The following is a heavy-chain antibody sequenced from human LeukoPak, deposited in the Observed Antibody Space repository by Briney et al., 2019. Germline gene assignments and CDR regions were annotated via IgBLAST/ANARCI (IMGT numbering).Heavy chain of an antibody. CDR3: ARKVGYYYYYGMDV. CDR2: IYASGSTI. V-gene: IGHV3-48*03. CDR1: GFTFASYE. J-gene: IGHJ6*04. D-gene: IGHD1-26*01. Sequence: GGSLRLSCAASGFTFASYEMNWVRQAPGKGLECIAYIYASGSTIYYSDSVKGRFTISRDNAKNSLYLQTNSLSAEDTAVYYCARKVGYYYYYGMDVWGKGTTVTVSS.